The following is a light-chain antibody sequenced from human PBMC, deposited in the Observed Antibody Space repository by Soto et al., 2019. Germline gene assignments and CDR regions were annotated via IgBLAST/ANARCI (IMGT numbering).Light chain of an antibody. V-gene: IGLV2-14*01. CDR1: SSDVGGYNY. Sequence: QSVLTQPASVSGSPGQSITTSCTGTSSDVGGYNYVSWYQQHPGKAPKLMIYEVSNRPSGVSNRFSGSKSGNTASLTISGLQAEDEADYYCSSYTSSITDVFGTGTKVTVL. CDR3: SSYTSSITDV. J-gene: IGLJ1*01. CDR2: EVS.